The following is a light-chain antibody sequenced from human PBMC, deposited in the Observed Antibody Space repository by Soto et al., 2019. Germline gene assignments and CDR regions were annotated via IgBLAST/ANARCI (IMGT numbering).Light chain of an antibody. CDR2: DAS. Sequence: DIQMTQSPSSLSASVGYRVTITCQASQDIINYLNWYQQKPGKAPKLLIYDASNLETGVPSRFSGSGSGTDFTFTISSLQPEDIATYYCQQYDNLLLTFGGGTKVDIK. V-gene: IGKV1-33*01. CDR3: QQYDNLLLT. J-gene: IGKJ4*01. CDR1: QDIINY.